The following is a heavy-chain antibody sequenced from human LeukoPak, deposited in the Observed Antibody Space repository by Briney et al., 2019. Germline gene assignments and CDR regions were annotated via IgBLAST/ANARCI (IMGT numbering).Heavy chain of an antibody. Sequence: GGSLRLSCAASGFRFTVFWMTWVRQAPGKGLEWVSAISGSGGSTYYADSVKGRFTISRDNSKNTLYLQMNSLRAEDTAVYYCAKPLWDYYDSSGYYKAFDIWGQGTMVTVSS. CDR3: AKPLWDYYDSSGYYKAFDI. J-gene: IGHJ3*02. CDR1: GFRFTVFW. CDR2: ISGSGGST. D-gene: IGHD3-22*01. V-gene: IGHV3-23*01.